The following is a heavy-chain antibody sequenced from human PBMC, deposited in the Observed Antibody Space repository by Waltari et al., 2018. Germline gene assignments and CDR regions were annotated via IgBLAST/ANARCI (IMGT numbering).Heavy chain of an antibody. D-gene: IGHD3-10*01. J-gene: IGHJ4*02. V-gene: IGHV4-34*01. CDR3: ARGLQEGVIICDY. Sequence: QVQLQQWGAGLLKPSETLSLTCAVYGGSFIGYYWRWIRQPPGKGLEWSWETNHSGSTDYTPSLKRRVTISVDTAKNQFSLKLSSGTAADTAVYYCARGLQEGVIICDYGGQGTLVTVSS. CDR1: GGSFIGYY. CDR2: TNHSGST.